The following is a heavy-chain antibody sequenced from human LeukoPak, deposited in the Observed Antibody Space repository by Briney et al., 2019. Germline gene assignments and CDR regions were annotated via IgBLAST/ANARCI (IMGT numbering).Heavy chain of an antibody. J-gene: IGHJ4*02. V-gene: IGHV3-7*01. CDR3: ARGWIYDFWGGYYPYYFDY. CDR1: GFTFSSYW. CDR2: IKQDGSEK. D-gene: IGHD3-3*01. Sequence: GGSLRLSCAASGFTFSSYWMSWVRQAPGKGLEWVANIKQDGSEKYYVDSVKGRFTISRDNAKNSLYLQMNSLRAEDTAVYYCARGWIYDFWGGYYPYYFDYWGQGTLVTVSS.